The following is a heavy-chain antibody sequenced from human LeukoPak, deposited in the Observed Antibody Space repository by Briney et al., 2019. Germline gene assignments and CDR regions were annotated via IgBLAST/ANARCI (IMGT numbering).Heavy chain of an antibody. V-gene: IGHV1-8*02. CDR2: MNPNSGNT. Sequence: ASVKVSCKASGGTFSSYAINWVRQATGQGLEWMGWMNPNSGNTGYAQKFQGRVTMTRNTSISTAYMELSSLRSEDTAVYYCARLSYYDAKDVWGQGTTVTVSS. CDR3: ARLSYYDAKDV. J-gene: IGHJ6*02. D-gene: IGHD2/OR15-2a*01. CDR1: GGTFSSYA.